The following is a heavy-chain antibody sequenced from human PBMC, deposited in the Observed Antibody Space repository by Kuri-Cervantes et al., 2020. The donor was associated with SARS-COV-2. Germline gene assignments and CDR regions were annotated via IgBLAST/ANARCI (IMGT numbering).Heavy chain of an antibody. CDR2: NYYSGST. J-gene: IGHJ5*02. D-gene: IGHD2-15*01. V-gene: IGHV4-59*04. Sequence: ESLKISCTVSGGSISSYFWSWIRQPPGKGLELIGYNYYSGSTYYNPSLKSRVTISVDTAKNQFSMKLSSVTAADTAVYYCAGGVCSGSSCYLPPSWFDPWGQGTLVTVSS. CDR1: GGSISSYF. CDR3: AGGVCSGSSCYLPPSWFDP.